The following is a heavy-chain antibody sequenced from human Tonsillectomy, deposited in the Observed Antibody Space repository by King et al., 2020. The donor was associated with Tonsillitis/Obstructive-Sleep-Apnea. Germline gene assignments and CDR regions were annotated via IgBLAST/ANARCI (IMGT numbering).Heavy chain of an antibody. J-gene: IGHJ5*02. CDR1: GFTFSSYW. V-gene: IGHV3-7*04. D-gene: IGHD3-3*01. CDR3: ARDYYDYRGWFDP. Sequence: QLVQSGGGLVQPGGSLRLSCAASGFTFSSYWMSWVRQAPGKGLEWVANIKQDGSEKYYVDSVKGRFTISRDNAKNSLYLQMNSLRAEDTAVYYCARDYYDYRGWFDPWGQGTLVTVSS. CDR2: IKQDGSEK.